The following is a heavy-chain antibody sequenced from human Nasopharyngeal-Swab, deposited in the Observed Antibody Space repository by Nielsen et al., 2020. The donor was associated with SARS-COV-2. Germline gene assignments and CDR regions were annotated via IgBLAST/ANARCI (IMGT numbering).Heavy chain of an antibody. V-gene: IGHV3-21*01. CDR1: GFSFSNYN. CDR3: ARDGLDYDFWSAYFMDV. Sequence: GESLKLSCSASGFSFSNYNMNWVRQAPGKGLEWVSSLSRSSRYIYYADSVKGRFTISRDNAKNSLYLQMNSLRAEDTAVYYCARDGLDYDFWSAYFMDVWGQGTTVNVSS. CDR2: LSRSSRYI. D-gene: IGHD3-3*01. J-gene: IGHJ6*02.